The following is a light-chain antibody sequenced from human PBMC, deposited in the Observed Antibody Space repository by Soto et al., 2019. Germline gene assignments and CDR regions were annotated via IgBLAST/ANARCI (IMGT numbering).Light chain of an antibody. CDR3: QAWDSSTAV. Sequence: SYELTQPPSVSVSPGQTASITCSGDMLGDKYACWYQQKPGQSPVLVIYQDTKRPSGIPERFSGSNSGNTATLTISGTQAMDEADYYCQAWDSSTAVFGGGTKLTVL. CDR1: MLGDKY. V-gene: IGLV3-1*01. CDR2: QDT. J-gene: IGLJ2*01.